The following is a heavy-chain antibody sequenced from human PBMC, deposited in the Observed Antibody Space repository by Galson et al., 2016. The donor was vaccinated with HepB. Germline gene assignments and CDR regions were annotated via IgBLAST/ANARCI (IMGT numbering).Heavy chain of an antibody. CDR1: GFTFSSHW. J-gene: IGHJ6*02. V-gene: IGHV3-74*01. CDR2: INTDGSST. D-gene: IGHD3-22*01. Sequence: SLRLSCAASGFTFSSHWMHWVRQAQGKGLVWVSRINTDGSSTIYADSVKGRFTISRDNAKSTLYLQMNSLRAEDTAVYYCARGYYDSSGYPSVGMDVWGQGTTVTVSS. CDR3: ARGYYDSSGYPSVGMDV.